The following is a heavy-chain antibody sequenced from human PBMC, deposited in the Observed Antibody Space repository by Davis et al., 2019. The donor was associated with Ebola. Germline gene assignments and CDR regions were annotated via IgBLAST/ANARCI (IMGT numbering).Heavy chain of an antibody. CDR2: ITVTSNYT. CDR3: ARRNWFDP. J-gene: IGHJ5*02. V-gene: IGHV3-21*01. Sequence: PGGSLRLSCAASGFIFSSYSMNWVRQAPGKGLEWVSSITVTSNYTYYADSVKGRFTISRDNAKNSLYLQMNSLRAEDTAVYYCARRNWFDPWGQGTLVTVSS. CDR1: GFIFSSYS.